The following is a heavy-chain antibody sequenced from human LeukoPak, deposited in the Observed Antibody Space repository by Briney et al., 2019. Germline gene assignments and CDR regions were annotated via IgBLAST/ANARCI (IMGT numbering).Heavy chain of an antibody. J-gene: IGHJ2*01. Sequence: PSETLSLTCTVSGGSISDYYWSWIRQPPGKGLEWIMYIYYSGSTNYNPSLKSRVTMSVDTSKNQFSLKLSSVTAADTAVYYCARFSSHDWYIDLWGRGTLVTVSS. CDR2: IYYSGST. CDR3: ARFSSHDWYIDL. V-gene: IGHV4-59*01. CDR1: GGSISDYY.